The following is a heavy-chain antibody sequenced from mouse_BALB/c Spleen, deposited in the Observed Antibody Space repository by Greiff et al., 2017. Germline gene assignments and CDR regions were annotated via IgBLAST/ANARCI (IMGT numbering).Heavy chain of an antibody. CDR1: GYTFTSYW. V-gene: IGHV1-7*01. CDR3: SYAMDY. J-gene: IGHJ4*01. CDR2: INPSTGYT. Sequence: VKLMESGAELAKPGASVKMSCKASGYTFTSYWMHWVKQRPGQGLEWIGYINPSTGYTEYNQKFKDKATLTADKSSSTAYMQLSSLTSEDSAVYYCSYAMDYWGQGTSVTVSS.